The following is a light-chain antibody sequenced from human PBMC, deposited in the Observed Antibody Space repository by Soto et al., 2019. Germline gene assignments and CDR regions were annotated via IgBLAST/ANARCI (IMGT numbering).Light chain of an antibody. CDR2: GAS. CDR1: QSVSSN. CDR3: PQYNNWPLT. Sequence: EIVMTQSPATLSVSPGERATLSCRASQSVSSNLAWYQQKPGQAPRLLIYGASTRATGIPARFSGSGSGTELTLNISSLQSEDFAVYYCPQYNNWPLTFGGGTKVEIK. J-gene: IGKJ4*01. V-gene: IGKV3-15*01.